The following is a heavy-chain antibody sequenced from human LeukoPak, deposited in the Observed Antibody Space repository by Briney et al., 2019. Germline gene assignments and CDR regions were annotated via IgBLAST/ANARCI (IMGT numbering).Heavy chain of an antibody. V-gene: IGHV5-51*01. J-gene: IGHJ6*02. CDR3: ARVGRYCSSTSCYYYYYGMDV. D-gene: IGHD2-2*01. Sequence: GEALKISCKASGYIFANYWIGWVRQMPGKGLEWMGIIFPGDSDTRYSPSFQGQVTISVDKSITTAYLQWSSLKTSDTAMYFCARVGRYCSSTSCYYYYYGMDVWGQGTTVTVSS. CDR1: GYIFANYW. CDR2: IFPGDSDT.